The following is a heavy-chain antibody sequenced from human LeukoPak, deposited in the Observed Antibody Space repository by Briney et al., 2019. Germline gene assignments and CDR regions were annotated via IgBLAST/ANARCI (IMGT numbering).Heavy chain of an antibody. J-gene: IGHJ1*01. CDR1: GGSISSSSYY. CDR2: IYYSGRT. CDR3: ARRRYYDSTGYLD. V-gene: IGHV4-39*01. Sequence: PSETLSLTCTVSGGSISSSSYYWDWIRQPPGKGLEWMGSIYYSGRTYYNMSLKSRVTISIDTSKNQSSLNLNSVTAADTAVYYCARRRYYDSTGYLDWGQGTLVTVSS. D-gene: IGHD3-22*01.